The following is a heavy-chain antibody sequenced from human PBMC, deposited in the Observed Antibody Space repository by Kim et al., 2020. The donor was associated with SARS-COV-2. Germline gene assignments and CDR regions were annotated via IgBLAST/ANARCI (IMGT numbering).Heavy chain of an antibody. CDR1: GGSISSSSYY. D-gene: IGHD6-19*01. J-gene: IGHJ5*02. Sequence: SETLSLTCTVSGGSISSSSYYWGWIRQPPGKGLEWIGSIYYSGSTYYNPSLKSRVTISVDTSKNQFSLKLSSVTAADTAVYYCASLRRGAVAGIIGTSNNWFDPRGQGTLVTVPP. CDR3: ASLRRGAVAGIIGTSNNWFDP. V-gene: IGHV4-39*01. CDR2: IYYSGST.